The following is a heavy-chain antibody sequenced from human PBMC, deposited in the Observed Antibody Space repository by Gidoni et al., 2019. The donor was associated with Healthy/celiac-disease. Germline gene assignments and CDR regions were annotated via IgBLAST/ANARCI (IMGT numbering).Heavy chain of an antibody. J-gene: IGHJ4*02. Sequence: GRVTMTTDTSTSTAYMELRSLRSDDTAVYYCAREEELRSHIDYWGQGTLVTVSS. V-gene: IGHV1-18*01. CDR3: AREEELRSHIDY. D-gene: IGHD3-3*01.